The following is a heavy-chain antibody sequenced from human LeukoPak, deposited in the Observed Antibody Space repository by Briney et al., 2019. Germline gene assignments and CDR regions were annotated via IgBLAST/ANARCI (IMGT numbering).Heavy chain of an antibody. CDR3: ARGIVVVVAATRYYYYGMDV. J-gene: IGHJ6*02. Sequence: AVKVSCKASGGTFSSYTISWVRQAPGERLEWMGRIIPILGIANYAQKFQGRVTITADKSTSTAYMELSSLRSEDTAVYYCARGIVVVVAATRYYYYGMDVWGQGTTVTVSS. CDR1: GGTFSSYT. D-gene: IGHD2-15*01. CDR2: IIPILGIA. V-gene: IGHV1-69*02.